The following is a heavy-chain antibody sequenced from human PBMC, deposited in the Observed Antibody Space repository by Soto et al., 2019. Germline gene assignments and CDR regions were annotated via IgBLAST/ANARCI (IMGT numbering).Heavy chain of an antibody. D-gene: IGHD2-21*02. CDR3: ARGILAYCGGDCYSDGMDV. CDR1: GGTFSSYA. V-gene: IGHV1-69*01. Sequence: QVQLVQSGAEVKKPGSSVKVSCKASGGTFSSYAISWVRQAPGQGLEWMGGIIPIFGTANYAQKFQGRVTITADESTSTAYMELSSLRSEDTAVYCCARGILAYCGGDCYSDGMDVWGQGTTVTVSS. J-gene: IGHJ6*02. CDR2: IIPIFGTA.